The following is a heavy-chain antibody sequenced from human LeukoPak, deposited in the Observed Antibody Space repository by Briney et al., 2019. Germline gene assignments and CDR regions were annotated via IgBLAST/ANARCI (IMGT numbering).Heavy chain of an antibody. D-gene: IGHD6-19*01. CDR2: IYYSGTA. J-gene: IGHJ4*02. CDR3: ARRAGSGWYDY. Sequence: SETLSLTCTVSGGSLSSSSYYWDRIRQPPGKGLEWIGSIYYSGTAYYNPSLKSRFTISVDTSKNQFSLKLSSVTAADTTLYYCARRAGSGWYDYWGQGILVTVSS. CDR1: GGSLSSSSYY. V-gene: IGHV4-39*01.